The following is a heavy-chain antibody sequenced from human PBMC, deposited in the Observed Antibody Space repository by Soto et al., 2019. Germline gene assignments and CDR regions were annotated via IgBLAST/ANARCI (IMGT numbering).Heavy chain of an antibody. D-gene: IGHD5-18*01. J-gene: IGHJ6*02. Sequence: QVQLVQSGAEVKKPGSSVKVSCKASGGTFSSYAISWVRQAPGQGLEWMGGLIPIFGTANYAQKFQGRVTITADESTSSDYMELSSLRSEDTAVYYCASRYSYGYNSLHFRYYYYYGMDVWGQGTTVTVSS. V-gene: IGHV1-69*12. CDR2: LIPIFGTA. CDR1: GGTFSSYA. CDR3: ASRYSYGYNSLHFRYYYYYGMDV.